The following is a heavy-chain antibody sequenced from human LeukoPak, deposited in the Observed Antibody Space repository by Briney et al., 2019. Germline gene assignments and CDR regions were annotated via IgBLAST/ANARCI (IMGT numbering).Heavy chain of an antibody. D-gene: IGHD3-22*01. V-gene: IGHV4-34*01. CDR2: INHSGST. CDR3: ARSTWRYYYDTSGHHGYFQH. J-gene: IGHJ1*01. Sequence: SETLSLTCVVYDESFSGYFWSWIRQPPGKGLEWIGEINHSGSTNYNPSLKSRVTISVDTSKNQFSLKLSSVTAADTAVYYCARSTWRYYYDTSGHHGYFQHWGQGTLVTVSS. CDR1: DESFSGYF.